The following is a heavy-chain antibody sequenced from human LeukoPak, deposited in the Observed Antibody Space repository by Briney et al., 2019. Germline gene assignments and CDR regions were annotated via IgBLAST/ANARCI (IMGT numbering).Heavy chain of an antibody. CDR2: FDPEDGET. Sequence: GASVKVSCKVSGYTLTELSMHWVRQAPGKGLEWMGRFDPEDGETIYAQKFQGRVTMTADTSADTAYMELSSLRSEDTAVYYCATGLRGAPFDIWGQGTMVTVSS. D-gene: IGHD5-12*01. V-gene: IGHV1-24*01. CDR3: ATGLRGAPFDI. J-gene: IGHJ3*02. CDR1: GYTLTELS.